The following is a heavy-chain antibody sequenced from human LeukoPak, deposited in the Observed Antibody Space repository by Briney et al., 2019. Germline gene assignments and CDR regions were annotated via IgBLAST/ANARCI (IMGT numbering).Heavy chain of an antibody. J-gene: IGHJ4*02. V-gene: IGHV3-9*01. D-gene: IGHD2-15*01. Sequence: PGRSLRLSCAASGFTFDDYAMHWVRHAPGEGLEWVSGISWNSGSIGYADSVKGRFTISRDNAKNSLYLQMNSLRAEDTALYYCAKDRYCSGGSCYGYFDYWGQGTLVTVSS. CDR2: ISWNSGSI. CDR3: AKDRYCSGGSCYGYFDY. CDR1: GFTFDDYA.